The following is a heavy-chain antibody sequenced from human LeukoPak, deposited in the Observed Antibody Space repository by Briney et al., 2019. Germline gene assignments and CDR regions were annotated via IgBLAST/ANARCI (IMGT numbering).Heavy chain of an antibody. D-gene: IGHD1-26*01. Sequence: PGGSLRLSCTASGFTFRSHSMIWVRQAPGKGLEWISYISGSSSTIYYADSVKGRFTISRDNAKNSLYLQMNSLRAEDTAVYYCARDQPVGFWGQGTLVTVSS. CDR2: ISGSSSTI. CDR1: GFTFRSHS. CDR3: ARDQPVGF. J-gene: IGHJ4*02. V-gene: IGHV3-48*04.